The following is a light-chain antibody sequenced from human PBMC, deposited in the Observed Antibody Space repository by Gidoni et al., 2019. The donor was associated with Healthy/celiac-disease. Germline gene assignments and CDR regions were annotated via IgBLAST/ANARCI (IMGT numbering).Light chain of an antibody. V-gene: IGKV1-39*01. J-gene: IGKJ5*01. CDR2: SAS. CDR1: QSINSY. CDR3: KQSYSTRIT. Sequence: DIVMILSLSSLTASVGDRVTITCRASQSINSYLNWYQQNPGKAPKLLIYSASSLQSGVPSRFSGSGSGTDFTLTIGSLQPEDFETYNGKQSYSTRITFGQGTRLEIK.